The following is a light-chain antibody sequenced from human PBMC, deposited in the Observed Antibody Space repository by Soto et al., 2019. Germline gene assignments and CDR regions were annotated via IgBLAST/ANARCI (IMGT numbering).Light chain of an antibody. V-gene: IGLV2-14*03. Sequence: QSALTQPASVSGCPGQSITISCTGTSSDVGGYNYVSWYQHHPGKAPKLTIYDVSNRPSGVSNRFSGSKSGDTASLTISGLQAEDEADYYCSSYTSGSTLVFGGGTQLTVL. CDR2: DVS. CDR3: SSYTSGSTLV. J-gene: IGLJ2*01. CDR1: SSDVGGYNY.